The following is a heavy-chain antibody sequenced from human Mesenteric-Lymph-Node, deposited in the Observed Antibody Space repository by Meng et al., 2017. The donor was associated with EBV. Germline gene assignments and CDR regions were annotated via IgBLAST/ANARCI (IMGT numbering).Heavy chain of an antibody. V-gene: IGHV4-34*01. J-gene: IGHJ5*02. CDR1: GESFSDHY. D-gene: IGHD2-15*01. Sequence: QQELQEWGAGLLKPSETLFLICSVYGESFSDHYWSWIRQPPGKGPHWIGEMNNDGRANYNPSLKSRVTMSVDTSKNQLSLKLSSVTAADTAIYYCARLVVDPIDNWFDPWGQGTLVTVSS. CDR2: MNNDGRA. CDR3: ARLVVDPIDNWFDP.